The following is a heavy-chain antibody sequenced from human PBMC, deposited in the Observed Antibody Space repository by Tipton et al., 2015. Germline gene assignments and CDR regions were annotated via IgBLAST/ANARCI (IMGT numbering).Heavy chain of an antibody. CDR3: AKEANYYRSGWYPAEYFQH. CDR1: GFTFSSYA. J-gene: IGHJ1*01. V-gene: IGHV3-23*01. D-gene: IGHD6-19*01. Sequence: SLRLSCAASGFTFSSYAMSWVRQAPGKGLEWVSAISGSGGSTYYADSVKGRFTISRDNSKNTLFLQMNSLRAEDTAVYYCAKEANYYRSGWYPAEYFQHWGQGTLVTVSS. CDR2: ISGSGGST.